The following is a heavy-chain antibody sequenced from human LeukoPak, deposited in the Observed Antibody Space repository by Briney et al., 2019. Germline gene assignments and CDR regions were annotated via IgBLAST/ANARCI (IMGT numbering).Heavy chain of an antibody. CDR2: ISTYNGNT. D-gene: IGHD1-14*01. CDR3: ARDDRIRLPFDY. Sequence: ASVKVSCKASGYTFTNYGISWVRQAPGQGLEWMGWISTYNGNTNYAQKLQGRVTMTTDTSTSTAYMDLRSLRSDDTAVYYCARDDRIRLPFDYWGQGTPVTVSS. CDR1: GYTFTNYG. J-gene: IGHJ4*02. V-gene: IGHV1-18*01.